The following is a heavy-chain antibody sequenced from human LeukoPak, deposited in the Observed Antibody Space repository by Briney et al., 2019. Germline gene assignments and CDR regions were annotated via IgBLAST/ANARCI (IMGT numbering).Heavy chain of an antibody. J-gene: IGHJ4*02. CDR1: GFTFSSYW. CDR2: INGDGSST. V-gene: IGHV3-74*01. Sequence: GVSLRLSCAASGFTFSSYWMHWVRQAPGKGLVWVSHINGDGSSTNYADSVRGRFTISRDNAKNTLYLQMNSLRAEDTAVYYCARRSSYYDFDYWGQGTLVTVSS. CDR3: ARRSSYYDFDY. D-gene: IGHD1-26*01.